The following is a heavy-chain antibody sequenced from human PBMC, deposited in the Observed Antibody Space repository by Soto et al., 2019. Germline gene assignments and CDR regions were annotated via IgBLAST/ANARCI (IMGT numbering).Heavy chain of an antibody. J-gene: IGHJ6*02. CDR1: GYTFTSYG. CDR2: ISAYNGNT. Sequence: ASVKVSCKASGYTFTSYGISWVRQAPGQGLEWMGWISAYNGNTNYAQKLQGRVTMTTDTSTSTAYIELRSLRSDDTAVYYCARGYYDFWSGYFPGYYYGMDVWGQGTTVTVSS. D-gene: IGHD3-3*01. CDR3: ARGYYDFWSGYFPGYYYGMDV. V-gene: IGHV1-18*01.